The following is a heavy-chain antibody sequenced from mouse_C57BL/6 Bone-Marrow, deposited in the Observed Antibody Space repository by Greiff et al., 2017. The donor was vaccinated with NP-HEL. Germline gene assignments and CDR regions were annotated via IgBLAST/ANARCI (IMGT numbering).Heavy chain of an antibody. Sequence: QVQLQQSGPGLVQPSQSLSITCKVSGFSLTSYGVHWVRQSPGKGLEWLGVIWSGGSTDYNVAFISRLSISKDDSKSQVFFNMDGLQADDTAIYYCARDGCWDYWGQGTSVTVSS. CDR3: ARDGCWDY. CDR1: GFSLTSYG. CDR2: IWSGGST. D-gene: IGHD2-3*01. J-gene: IGHJ4*01. V-gene: IGHV2-2*01.